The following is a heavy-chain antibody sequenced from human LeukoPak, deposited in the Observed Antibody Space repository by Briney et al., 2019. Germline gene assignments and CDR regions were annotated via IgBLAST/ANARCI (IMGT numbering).Heavy chain of an antibody. CDR3: TRVEETATTAAIIRKYSYYYYYMDV. CDR2: IKQDGSEK. D-gene: IGHD4-11*01. V-gene: IGHV3-7*01. CDR1: GFTFSRYW. Sequence: QSGGSLRLSCAASGFTFSRYWMSWVRQAPGKGLEWVANIKQDGSEKHYVDSVKGRFTISRDNAKNSLYLQMSSLRAEDTAVYYCTRVEETATTAAIIRKYSYYYYYMDVWGKGNTVTVSS. J-gene: IGHJ6*03.